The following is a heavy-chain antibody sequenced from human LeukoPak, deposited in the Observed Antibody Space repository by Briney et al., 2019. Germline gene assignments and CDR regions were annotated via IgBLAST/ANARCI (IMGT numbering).Heavy chain of an antibody. CDR2: IYHSGST. D-gene: IGHD6-19*01. CDR1: GYPISSGYY. Sequence: SETLSLTCAVSGYPISSGYYWGWIRQPPGKGLEWIGSIYHSGSTYYNPSLKSRVTISVNTSKNQFSLKLSSVTAADTAVYYCARLDPAGIAVAGTIDYWGQGTPVTVSS. CDR3: ARLDPAGIAVAGTIDY. J-gene: IGHJ4*02. V-gene: IGHV4-38-2*01.